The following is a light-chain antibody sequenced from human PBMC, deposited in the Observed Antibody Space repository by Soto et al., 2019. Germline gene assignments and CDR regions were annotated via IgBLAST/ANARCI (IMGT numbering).Light chain of an antibody. CDR1: SSDVGGYNS. Sequence: ALTQPASVSVSPGQSITISCTGTSSDVGGYNSVSWYQQHPGKAPKLVIYEVTNRPSGISNRFSGSKSGNTASLTISGLQAEDEADYYCSSYTSSSTRVFGTGTKVTVL. CDR2: EVT. J-gene: IGLJ1*01. CDR3: SSYTSSSTRV. V-gene: IGLV2-14*01.